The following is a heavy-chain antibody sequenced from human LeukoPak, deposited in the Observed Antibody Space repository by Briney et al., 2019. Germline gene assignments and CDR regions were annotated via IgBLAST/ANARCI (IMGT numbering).Heavy chain of an antibody. J-gene: IGHJ4*02. Sequence: PSETLSLTCTVSDYSISSGYYWGWIRQPPGKGLEWIGSIYHSRSTYYNPSLKSRVTISVDTSKNQFSLKLSSVTAADTAVYYCARGQVGATKGGDYWGQGTLVTVSS. CDR2: IYHSRST. CDR3: ARGQVGATKGGDY. V-gene: IGHV4-38-2*02. D-gene: IGHD1-26*01. CDR1: DYSISSGYY.